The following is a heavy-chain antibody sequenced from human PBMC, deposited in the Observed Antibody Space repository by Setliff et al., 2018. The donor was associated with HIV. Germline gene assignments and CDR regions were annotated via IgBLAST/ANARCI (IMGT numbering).Heavy chain of an antibody. CDR2: ISDDGSRK. J-gene: IGHJ6*03. Sequence: PGGSLRLSCAASGFTFSSYGMQWVRQGPGKGLEWVAGISDDGSRKFYDDSVKGRFTVSRDNSKDTLYLQMDNLRAEDTAVYYCAKEGEWQRSRGYMDVWGKGTTVTVSS. V-gene: IGHV3-30*18. D-gene: IGHD5-12*01. CDR3: AKEGEWQRSRGYMDV. CDR1: GFTFSSYG.